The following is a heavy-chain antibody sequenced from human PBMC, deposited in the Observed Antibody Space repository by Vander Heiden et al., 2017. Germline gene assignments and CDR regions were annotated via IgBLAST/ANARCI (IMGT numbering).Heavy chain of an antibody. CDR1: GGPISSHY. CDR2: INYSGGT. CDR3: AGGYNIDY. D-gene: IGHD1-26*01. J-gene: IGHJ4*02. V-gene: IGHV4-59*11. Sequence: QVQLQESGPGLVKPSETLSITCTVSGGPISSHYWMWIRQPLGKGLEWVGYINYSGGTNYNPSLKSRVTISVDKSKNQFSLTLRSVTAADTAAYYCAGGYNIDYWGQGTLVTVSS.